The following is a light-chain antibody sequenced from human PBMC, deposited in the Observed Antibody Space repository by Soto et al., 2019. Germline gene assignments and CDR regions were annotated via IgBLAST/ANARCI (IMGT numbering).Light chain of an antibody. V-gene: IGLV4-69*01. CDR1: SGHISYD. CDR3: QTWGTGIHV. CDR2: LNSDGSH. Sequence: QPVLTQSPSASASLGASVKLTCTLSSGHISYDIAWHQQQPEKGPRYLMKLNSDGSHSKGDGIPDRFSCSSSGAERYLIIPCLQAEDEADAYWQTWGTGIHVFGTGTKLTVL. J-gene: IGLJ1*01.